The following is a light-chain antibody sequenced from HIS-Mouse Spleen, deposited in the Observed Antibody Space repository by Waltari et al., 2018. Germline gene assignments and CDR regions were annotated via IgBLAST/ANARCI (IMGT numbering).Light chain of an antibody. CDR3: YSTDSSGNHRV. CDR1: ALPKKY. CDR2: EDS. J-gene: IGLJ2*01. Sequence: SYELTQPPSVSVSPGQTARITCSGDALPKKYAYWYQQKSGQAPVLVIYEDSKRASGIPERFSGSSSGTMATLTISGAQVEYEADYYCYSTDSSGNHRVFGGGTKLTVL. V-gene: IGLV3-10*01.